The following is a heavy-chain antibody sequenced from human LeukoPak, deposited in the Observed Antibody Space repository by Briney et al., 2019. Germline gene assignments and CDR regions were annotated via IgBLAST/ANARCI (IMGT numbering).Heavy chain of an antibody. CDR3: ARANFLSCSSTSCLFDY. D-gene: IGHD2-2*01. V-gene: IGHV1-2*02. CDR2: INPVSGGT. Sequence: ASVTVSFKASEYTFTDYYLHWVRQAPGQGFEWMGWINPVSGGTNYVQKFQGRVTMTRDTSISTAYMELSRLRSDDTAVYYCARANFLSCSSTSCLFDYWGQGTLVTVSS. CDR1: EYTFTDYY. J-gene: IGHJ4*02.